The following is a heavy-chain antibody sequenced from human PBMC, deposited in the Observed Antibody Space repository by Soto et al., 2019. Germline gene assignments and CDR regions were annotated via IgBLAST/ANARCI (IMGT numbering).Heavy chain of an antibody. J-gene: IGHJ4*02. CDR3: ATVGYIEHSSSWKPFDY. D-gene: IGHD6-13*01. Sequence: ASVKVSCKVSGYTLTELSMHWVRQAPGKGFEWMGGFDPEDGETIYAQKFQGRVTMTEDTSTDTAYMELSSLRSEDTAVYYCATVGYIEHSSSWKPFDYCGQGTLVTLSS. CDR2: FDPEDGET. V-gene: IGHV1-24*01. CDR1: GYTLTELS.